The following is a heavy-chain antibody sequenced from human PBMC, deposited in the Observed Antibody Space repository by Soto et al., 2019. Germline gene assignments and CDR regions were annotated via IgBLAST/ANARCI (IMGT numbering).Heavy chain of an antibody. CDR1: GFTFSSYG. Sequence: PGGSLRLSCAASGFTFSSYGMHWVRQAPGKGLEWVAVISYDGSNKYYADSVKGRFTISRDNSKNTLYLQMNSLRAEDTAVYYCAKEPRLRTNGVDYWGQGTLVTVSS. J-gene: IGHJ4*02. CDR3: AKEPRLRTNGVDY. CDR2: ISYDGSNK. D-gene: IGHD4-17*01. V-gene: IGHV3-30*18.